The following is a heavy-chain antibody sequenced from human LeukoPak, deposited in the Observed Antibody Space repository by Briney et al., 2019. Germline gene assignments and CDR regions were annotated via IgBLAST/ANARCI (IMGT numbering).Heavy chain of an antibody. CDR2: ISGSGDNT. CDR3: AKARDGYSEDY. V-gene: IGHV3-23*01. CDR1: GFTFSSYA. Sequence: PGGSLRLSCAASGFTFSSYAVSWVRQAPGKGLEWVSGISGSGDNTYYGDSVKGRFTISRDNSNNTLYLQMNSLRAEDTAVYYCAKARDGYSEDYWGQGTLVTVSS. J-gene: IGHJ4*02. D-gene: IGHD5-24*01.